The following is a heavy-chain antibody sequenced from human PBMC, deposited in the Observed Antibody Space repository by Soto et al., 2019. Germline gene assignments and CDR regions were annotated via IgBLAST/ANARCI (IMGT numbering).Heavy chain of an antibody. D-gene: IGHD2-2*01. CDR1: GGSISSGDYY. CDR3: ARGEPYIVVVPAAKVYGMDV. V-gene: IGHV4-30-4*01. Sequence: SETLSLTCTVSGGSISSGDYYWSWIRQPPGKGLEWIGYIYYSGSTYYNPSLKSRVTISVDTSKNQFSLKLSSVTAADTAVYYCARGEPYIVVVPAAKVYGMDVWGQGTTVTVSS. CDR2: IYYSGST. J-gene: IGHJ6*02.